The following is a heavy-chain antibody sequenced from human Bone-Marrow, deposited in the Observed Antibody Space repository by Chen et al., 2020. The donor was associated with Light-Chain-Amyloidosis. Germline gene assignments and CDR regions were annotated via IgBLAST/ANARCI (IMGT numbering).Heavy chain of an antibody. J-gene: IGHJ4*02. V-gene: IGHV3-74*01. CDR1: GFPFSTYW. Sequence: EVLLVESRGEVLQPGWSRGLSCPGSGFPFSTYWMHWVRQSPGKGLVSVSRTNSAGTSTTYADSVKGRFTVSRDNTKNTMYLEMNSLRVEDTAVYYCARTTLRYLDYWGQGTLVTVSS. D-gene: IGHD3-9*01. CDR2: TNSAGTST. CDR3: ARTTLRYLDY.